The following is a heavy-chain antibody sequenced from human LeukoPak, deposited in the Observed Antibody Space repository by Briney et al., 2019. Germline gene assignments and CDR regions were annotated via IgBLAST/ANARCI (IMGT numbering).Heavy chain of an antibody. CDR3: ASAVSMVRGVIISGNWFDP. Sequence: PVKVSCKASGGTFSSYAISWVRQAPGQGLEWMGGIIPIFGTANYAQKFQGRVTITADESTSTAYMELSSLRSEDTAVYYCASAVSMVRGVIISGNWFDPWGQGTLVTVSS. CDR1: GGTFSSYA. V-gene: IGHV1-69*01. D-gene: IGHD3-10*01. J-gene: IGHJ5*02. CDR2: IIPIFGTA.